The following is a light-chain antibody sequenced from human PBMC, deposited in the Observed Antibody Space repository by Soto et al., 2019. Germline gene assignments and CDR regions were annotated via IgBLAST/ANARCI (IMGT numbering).Light chain of an antibody. Sequence: QSVLTQPPSVSAAPGQKVTISCSGSSSNIGSTYVSWYQQLPGTAPKLLIYDNNKRPSGIPDRFSGSKSGTSATLDITGLQTGDEADYYCGTWDSSLSAVFGGGTQLTVL. CDR1: SSNIGSTY. CDR3: GTWDSSLSAV. CDR2: DNN. V-gene: IGLV1-51*01. J-gene: IGLJ2*01.